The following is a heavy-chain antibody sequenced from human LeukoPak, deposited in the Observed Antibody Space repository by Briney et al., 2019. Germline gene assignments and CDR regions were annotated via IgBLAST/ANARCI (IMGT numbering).Heavy chain of an antibody. CDR1: GGSISSSSYY. V-gene: IGHV4-39*07. D-gene: IGHD3-3*01. CDR3: ARGHYDLNT. CDR2: IYYSGST. Sequence: SGTLSLTCTVSGGSISSSSYYWGWIRQPPGKGLEWIGSIYYSGSTYYNPSLKSRVTISVDTSNNQFSLTLTSVTAADTAVYYCARGHYDLNTWGQGTLVTVSS. J-gene: IGHJ5*02.